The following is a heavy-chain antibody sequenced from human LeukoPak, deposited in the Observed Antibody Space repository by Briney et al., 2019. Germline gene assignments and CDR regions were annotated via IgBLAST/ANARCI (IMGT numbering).Heavy chain of an antibody. CDR1: GGSVSSGSYY. CDR2: IYYSGST. Sequence: SETLSLTCTVSGGSVSSGSYYWSWIRQPPGKGLEWIGYIYYSGSTNYNPSLKSRVTISVDASKNQFSLKLSSVTAADTAVYYCARVTPVGAFDYWGQGTLVTVSS. V-gene: IGHV4-61*01. J-gene: IGHJ4*02. CDR3: ARVTPVGAFDY.